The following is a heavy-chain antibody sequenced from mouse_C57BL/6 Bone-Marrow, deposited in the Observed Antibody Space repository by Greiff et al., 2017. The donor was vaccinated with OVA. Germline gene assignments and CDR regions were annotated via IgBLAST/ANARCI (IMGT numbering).Heavy chain of an antibody. V-gene: IGHV3-3*01. J-gene: IGHJ1*03. CDR1: GFSINSDCY. CDR2: TFYSGIT. D-gene: IGHD1-1*01. Sequence: EVQLQESGPSLVRPSQTLSLTCTVTGFSINSDCYWIWIRQFPGNKLEYIGYTFYSGITYYNPALESRTYITRDTSKNQFSLKLSSVTTEDTATYYCARERGYYYGSSPLWYFDVWGTGTTVTVSS. CDR3: ARERGYYYGSSPLWYFDV.